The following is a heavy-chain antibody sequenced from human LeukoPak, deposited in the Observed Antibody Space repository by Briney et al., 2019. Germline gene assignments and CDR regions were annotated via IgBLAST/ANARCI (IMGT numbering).Heavy chain of an antibody. V-gene: IGHV3-21*01. J-gene: IGHJ5*02. CDR2: ISTSSSYI. CDR1: GFTFSSYS. Sequence: GGSLRLSCAASGFTFSSYSMNWVRQAPGKGLEWVSSISTSSSYIYYADSVKGRFTISRDNAKNSLYLQMNSLRAEDTAVYYCARDTYNWNVDAFDPWGQGTLVTVSS. CDR3: ARDTYNWNVDAFDP. D-gene: IGHD1-20*01.